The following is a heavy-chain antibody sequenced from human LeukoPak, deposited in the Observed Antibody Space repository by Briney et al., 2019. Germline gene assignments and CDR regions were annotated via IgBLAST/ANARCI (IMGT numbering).Heavy chain of an antibody. D-gene: IGHD4-17*01. J-gene: IGHJ4*02. CDR2: INPNSGGT. CDR3: GRDNGDYVLDY. V-gene: IGHV1-2*02. Sequence: GASVKVSCKASGYTFTDYYMHWVRQAPGQGLEWMGWINPNSGGTKYAQKFQGRVTMTRDTSISTAYMEVSRLRSEDTAVYYCGRDNGDYVLDYWGQGTLVTVSS. CDR1: GYTFTDYY.